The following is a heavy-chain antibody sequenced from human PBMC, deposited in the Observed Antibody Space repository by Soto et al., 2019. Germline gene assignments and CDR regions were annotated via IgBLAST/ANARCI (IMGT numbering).Heavy chain of an antibody. D-gene: IGHD3-10*01. CDR1: GFTFSSFA. V-gene: IGHV3-23*01. CDR3: ASGSGTSPKSNWFDP. Sequence: GGSLRLSCAASGFTFSSFAMTWVRQAPGKGLEWVSSISNSGFNTYYADSVKGRLTVSRDNSKNTLYLQMRSLRAEDTAIYYCASGSGTSPKSNWFDPWRQGTLVTVSS. J-gene: IGHJ5*02. CDR2: ISNSGFNT.